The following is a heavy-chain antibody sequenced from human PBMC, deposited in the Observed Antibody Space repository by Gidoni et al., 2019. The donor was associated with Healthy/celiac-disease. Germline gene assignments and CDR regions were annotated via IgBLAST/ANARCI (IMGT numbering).Heavy chain of an antibody. CDR3: ARGDLMYYYYVMDV. J-gene: IGHJ6*02. V-gene: IGHV4-59*01. CDR1: ISSYY. Sequence: ISSYYWSWIRQPPGKGLEWIGYIYYSGSTNYNPSLKSRVTISVDTSKNQFSLKLSSVTAADTAVYYCARGDLMYYYYVMDVWGQGTTVTVSS. CDR2: IYYSGST.